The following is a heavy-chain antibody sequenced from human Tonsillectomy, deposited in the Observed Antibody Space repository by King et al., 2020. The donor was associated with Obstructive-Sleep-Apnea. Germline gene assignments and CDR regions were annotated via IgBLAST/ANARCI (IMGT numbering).Heavy chain of an antibody. CDR3: ARSHEGYCSGGSCYGPNSWFDP. Sequence: QLVQSGAEVKKPGESLRISCKGSGYSFTSYWISWVRQMPGKGLEWMGRIDPSDSYTNYSPSFQGHVTISADKSISTAYLQWSSLKASDTALYYCARSHEGYCSGGSCYGPNSWFDPWGQGTVVTVSS. CDR2: IDPSDSYT. D-gene: IGHD2-15*01. V-gene: IGHV5-10-1*01. CDR1: GYSFTSYW. J-gene: IGHJ5*02.